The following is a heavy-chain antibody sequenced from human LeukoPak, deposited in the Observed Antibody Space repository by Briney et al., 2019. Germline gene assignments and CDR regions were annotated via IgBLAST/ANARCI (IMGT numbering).Heavy chain of an antibody. CDR3: SRGGDASKAGKY. J-gene: IGHJ4*02. D-gene: IGHD3-10*01. V-gene: IGHV4-34*01. CDR2: IHPSGSP. CDR1: DASFSGYY. Sequence: SETLSLTCAIYDASFSGYYWSWIRQPPGKGLEWIGEIHPSGSPSYNPSLESRTIISVDASKNQFSLILNSVTAADTALYFCSRGGDASKAGKYWGQGALVTVSP.